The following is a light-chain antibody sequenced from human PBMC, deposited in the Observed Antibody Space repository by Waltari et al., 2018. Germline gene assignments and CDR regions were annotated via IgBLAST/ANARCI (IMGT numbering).Light chain of an antibody. V-gene: IGLV2-14*03. CDR1: SRAVGGSNS. J-gene: IGLJ3*02. CDR2: GVN. CDR3: TSYTSSDSWV. Sequence: QSALTQPASVSGSPGQSITISCTGPSRAVGGSNSFSWYKQHPNRAPPLMIYGVNKRPSGVSVRFSGSKSDNTASLTISGLQADDEADYYCTSYTSSDSWVFGGGTKLTVL.